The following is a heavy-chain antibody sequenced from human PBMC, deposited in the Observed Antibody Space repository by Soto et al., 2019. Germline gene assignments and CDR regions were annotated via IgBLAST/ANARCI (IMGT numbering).Heavy chain of an antibody. Sequence: ASVKVSCKTSGYTFTTYGINWVRQAPGQGLELMGWISAYDGKTTYAEKFQGRVTLTTDTSTSTAYMELRSLRSDDTAIYYCARDPHEFWTSCWFDPWGQGTPVTVSS. CDR3: ARDPHEFWTSCWFDP. CDR1: GYTFTTYG. V-gene: IGHV1-18*01. CDR2: ISAYDGKT. J-gene: IGHJ5*02. D-gene: IGHD3-3*01.